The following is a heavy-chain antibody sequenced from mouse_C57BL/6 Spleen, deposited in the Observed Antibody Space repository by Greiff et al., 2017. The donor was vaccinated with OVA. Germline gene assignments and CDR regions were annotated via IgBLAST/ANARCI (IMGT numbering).Heavy chain of an antibody. CDR2: INPGRGGT. Sequence: VQGVESGAELVRPGTSVKVSCKASGYAFTNYFIEWVKQRPGQGLEWIGVINPGRGGTNYNEKFKGKATLTADKSSSTAYMQLSRLTSEDSAVYCCTKPYDSSSWFAYWGQGTLVTVSA. CDR3: TKPYDSSSWFAY. D-gene: IGHD1-1*01. CDR1: GYAFTNYF. J-gene: IGHJ3*01. V-gene: IGHV1-54*01.